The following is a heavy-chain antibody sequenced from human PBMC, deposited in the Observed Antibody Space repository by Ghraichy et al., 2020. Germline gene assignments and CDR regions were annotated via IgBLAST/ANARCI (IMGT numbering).Heavy chain of an antibody. CDR3: ARESSSSYYFDY. Sequence: GGSLRLSCAASGFTFSSYAMHWVRQAPGKGLEWVAVISYDGSNKYYADSVKGRFTISRDNSKNTLYLQMNSLRAEDTAVYYCARESSSSYYFDYWGQGTLVTVSS. V-gene: IGHV3-30*04. CDR2: ISYDGSNK. D-gene: IGHD6-13*01. CDR1: GFTFSSYA. J-gene: IGHJ4*02.